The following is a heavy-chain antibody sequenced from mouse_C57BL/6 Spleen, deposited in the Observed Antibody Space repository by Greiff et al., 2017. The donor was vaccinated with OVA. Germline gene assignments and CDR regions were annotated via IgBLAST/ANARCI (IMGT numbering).Heavy chain of an antibody. Sequence: VQLKESGAELVRPGASVKLSCKASGYTFTDYYINWVKQRPGQGLEWIARIYPGSGNTYYNEKFKGKATLTAEKSSSTAYMQLSSLTSEDSAVYFCARDSSGYDYWGQGTTLTVSS. J-gene: IGHJ2*01. CDR2: IYPGSGNT. D-gene: IGHD3-2*02. V-gene: IGHV1-76*01. CDR1: GYTFTDYY. CDR3: ARDSSGYDY.